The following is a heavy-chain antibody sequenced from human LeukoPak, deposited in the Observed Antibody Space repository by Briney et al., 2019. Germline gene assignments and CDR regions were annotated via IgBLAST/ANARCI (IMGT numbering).Heavy chain of an antibody. J-gene: IGHJ5*02. V-gene: IGHV4-61*02. CDR2: IYTSGST. CDR1: GGSISSGSYY. D-gene: IGHD6-13*01. CDR3: ARAHHPDGSSWYWLGPNWFDP. Sequence: PSETLSLTCTVSGGSISSGSYYWSWIRQPAGKGLEWIGRIYTSGSTNYNPSLKSRVTISVDTSKNQFSLKLSSVTAADTAVYYCARAHHPDGSSWYWLGPNWFDPWGQGTLVTVSS.